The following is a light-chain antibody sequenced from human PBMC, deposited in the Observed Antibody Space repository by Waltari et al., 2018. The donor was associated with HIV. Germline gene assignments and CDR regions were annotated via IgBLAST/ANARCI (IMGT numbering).Light chain of an antibody. J-gene: IGKJ4*01. CDR2: GAA. CDR3: QQYGSSPRALT. Sequence: EIVLTQSPGTLSLSLGERATLSCRASQSVSSNYLAWYQHKPGQAPRLLLYGAASRATGIPDRFIGSGSGTDFTLTISRLEPADFAVYYCQQYGSSPRALTFGGGTKVEIK. CDR1: QSVSSNY. V-gene: IGKV3-20*01.